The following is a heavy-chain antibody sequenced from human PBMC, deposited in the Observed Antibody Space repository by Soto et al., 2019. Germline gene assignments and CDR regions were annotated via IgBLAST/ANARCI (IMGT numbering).Heavy chain of an antibody. J-gene: IGHJ4*02. CDR3: AKDRQQLVLYYFDY. Sequence: SLRLSCAASGFTFSSYGMHWVRQAPGKGLEWVVVISYDGINKYYADSVKGRFTISRDNSKNTLYLQMNSLRAEDTAVYYCAKDRQQLVLYYFDYWGQGALVTVSS. V-gene: IGHV3-30*18. CDR2: ISYDGINK. D-gene: IGHD6-13*01. CDR1: GFTFSSYG.